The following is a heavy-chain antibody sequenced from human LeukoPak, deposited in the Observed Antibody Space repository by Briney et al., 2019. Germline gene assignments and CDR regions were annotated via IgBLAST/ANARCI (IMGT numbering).Heavy chain of an antibody. CDR1: GGSISSGGYS. D-gene: IGHD6-25*01. Sequence: SQTLSLTYAVSGGSISSGGYSWSWIRQPPGKGLEWIGYIYHSGSTYYNPSLKSRVTISVDRSKNQFSLKLSSVTAADTAVYYCARGSRSGDPPYYYYGMDVWGQGTTVTVSS. CDR3: ARGSRSGDPPYYYYGMDV. V-gene: IGHV4-30-2*01. CDR2: IYHSGST. J-gene: IGHJ6*02.